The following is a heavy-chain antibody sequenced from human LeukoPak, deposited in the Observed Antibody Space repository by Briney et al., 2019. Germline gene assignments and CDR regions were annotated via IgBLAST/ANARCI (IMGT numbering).Heavy chain of an antibody. V-gene: IGHV4-61*02. D-gene: IGHD3-3*01. Sequence: SETLSLTCTVSGGSISSGDYYWSWIRQPAGKGLEWIGRIYTSGCTNYNPSLKSRVTMSVDTSKNQFSLKLSSVTAADTAVYYCARTVLEWPNDAFDIWGQGTMVTVSS. J-gene: IGHJ3*02. CDR3: ARTVLEWPNDAFDI. CDR1: GGSISSGDYY. CDR2: IYTSGCT.